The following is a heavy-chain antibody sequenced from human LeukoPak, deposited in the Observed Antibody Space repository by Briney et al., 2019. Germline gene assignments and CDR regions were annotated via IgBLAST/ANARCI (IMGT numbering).Heavy chain of an antibody. D-gene: IGHD3-22*01. J-gene: IGHJ4*02. V-gene: IGHV3-64D*06. CDR1: GFTFSSYA. CDR3: VKDHYYNRSGPFDY. Sequence: PGGSLRLSCSASGFTFSSYAIHWVRQAPGKGLEYVSAISGNGVATYYTDSVKGRFAISRDNSKNTLYLQMSSLLAEDTAMYYCVKDHYYNRSGPFDYWGQGTLVTVSS. CDR2: ISGNGVAT.